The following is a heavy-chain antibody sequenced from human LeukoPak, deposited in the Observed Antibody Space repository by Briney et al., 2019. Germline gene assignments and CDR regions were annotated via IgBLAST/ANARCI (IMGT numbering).Heavy chain of an antibody. V-gene: IGHV3-21*01. J-gene: IGHJ6*02. CDR1: GFTFSSYS. CDR3: ARGKYCSSTSCYFHYYYYYGMDV. CDR2: ISSSSSYI. Sequence: GGSLRLSCAASGFTFSSYSMNWVRQAPGKGLEWVSSISSSSSYIYYADSVKGRFTISRDNSKNTLYLQMNSLRAEDTAVYYCARGKYCSSTSCYFHYYYYYGMDVWGQGTTVTVSS. D-gene: IGHD2-2*01.